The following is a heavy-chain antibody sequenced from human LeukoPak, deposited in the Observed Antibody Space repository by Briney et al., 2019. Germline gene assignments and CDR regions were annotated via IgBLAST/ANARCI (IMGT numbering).Heavy chain of an antibody. J-gene: IGHJ4*02. D-gene: IGHD2-15*01. CDR1: GGSISSYY. V-gene: IGHV4-59*01. CDR3: ASFPPYCSGGSCYSGYFDY. Sequence: PSETLSLTCTVSGGSISSYYWSWIRQPPGKGLEWIGYIYYSGSTNYNPSLKSRVTISVDTSKNQFSLKLSSVTAADTAVYYCASFPPYCSGGSCYSGYFDYWGQGTLVTVSS. CDR2: IYYSGST.